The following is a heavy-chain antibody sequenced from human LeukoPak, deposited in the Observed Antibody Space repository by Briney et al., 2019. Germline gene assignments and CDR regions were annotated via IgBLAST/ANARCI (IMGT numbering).Heavy chain of an antibody. CDR3: ASVSDSSGYYYLDAFDI. V-gene: IGHV1-69*05. CDR1: GGTFSSYA. Sequence: SVKDSXKASGGTFSSYAISWVRQAPGQGLEWMGRIIPIFGTANYAQKFQGRVTITTDESTSTAYMELSSLRSEDTAVYYCASVSDSSGYYYLDAFDIWGQGTMVTVSS. CDR2: IIPIFGTA. J-gene: IGHJ3*02. D-gene: IGHD3-22*01.